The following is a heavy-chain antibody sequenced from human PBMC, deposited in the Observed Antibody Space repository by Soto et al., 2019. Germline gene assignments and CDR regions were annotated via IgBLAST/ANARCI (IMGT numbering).Heavy chain of an antibody. CDR2: ISSSSSTI. CDR3: ARGPKDYYYGMDV. CDR1: GFTFSDYY. J-gene: IGHJ6*02. V-gene: IGHV3-11*01. Sequence: PGGSLRLSCAASGFTFSDYYMSWIRQAPGKGLEWVSYISSSSSTIYYADSVKGRFTISRDNAKNSLYLQMNSLRAEDTAVYYSARGPKDYYYGMDVWGQGTTVTVSS.